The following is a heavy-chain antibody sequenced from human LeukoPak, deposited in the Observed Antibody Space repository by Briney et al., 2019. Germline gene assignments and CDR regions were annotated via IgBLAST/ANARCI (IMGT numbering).Heavy chain of an antibody. CDR2: ISRHGSTK. V-gene: IGHV3-30*18. Sequence: GGSLRLSCAAAGFTFSSYSMHWVRQAPGKGLEWVAVISRHGSTKIYAASVKGRFTISRDNSKNTMYLQMDSLRPEDTAVYFCAKEYSSGWSYWYFDLWGRGTLVTVSS. D-gene: IGHD6-19*01. J-gene: IGHJ2*01. CDR3: AKEYSSGWSYWYFDL. CDR1: GFTFSSYS.